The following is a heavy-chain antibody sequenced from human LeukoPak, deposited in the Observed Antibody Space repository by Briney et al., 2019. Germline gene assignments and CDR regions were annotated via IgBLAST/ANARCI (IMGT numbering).Heavy chain of an antibody. D-gene: IGHD3-22*01. CDR2: INPNSGGT. CDR3: ARVRVVVMRRGYFDD. Sequence: ASVKVSCKVSGYTLTELSMHWVRQAPGQGLEWMGWINPNSGGTNYAQKFQGRVTMTRDTSISTAYMELSRLRSDDTAVYYCARVRVVVMRRGYFDDWGQGTLVTVSS. V-gene: IGHV1-2*02. CDR1: GYTLTELS. J-gene: IGHJ4*02.